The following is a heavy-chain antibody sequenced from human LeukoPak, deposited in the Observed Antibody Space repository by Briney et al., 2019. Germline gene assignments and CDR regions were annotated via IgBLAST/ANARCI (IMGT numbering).Heavy chain of an antibody. CDR1: GFTFSSYS. CDR3: ARAPWSSGWDY. Sequence: GGSLRLSCAASGFTFSSYSMNWVRQAPGKGLEWVSSISSSSSYIYYADSVKGRFTISRDNAKNSLYLQLNSLRAEDTAVYYCARAPWSSGWDYWGQGTLITVSS. J-gene: IGHJ4*02. V-gene: IGHV3-21*01. CDR2: ISSSSSYI. D-gene: IGHD6-19*01.